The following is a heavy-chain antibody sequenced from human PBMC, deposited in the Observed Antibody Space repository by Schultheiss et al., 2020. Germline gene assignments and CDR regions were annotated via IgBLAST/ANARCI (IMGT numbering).Heavy chain of an antibody. D-gene: IGHD3-10*01. J-gene: IGHJ4*02. V-gene: IGHV4-34*01. CDR1: GASISGYY. CDR2: INHSGST. CDR3: ARGQTVRGFIS. Sequence: SETLSLTCTVSGASISGYYWSWIRQPPGKGLEWIGEINHSGSTNYNPSLKSRVTISVDASKNQFSLRLTSVTAADTAVYYCARGQTVRGFISWGQGTRVTVSS.